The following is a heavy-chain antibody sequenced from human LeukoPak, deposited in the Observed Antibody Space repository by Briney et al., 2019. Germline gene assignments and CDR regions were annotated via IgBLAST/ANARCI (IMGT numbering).Heavy chain of an antibody. J-gene: IGHJ4*02. D-gene: IGHD2-15*01. CDR1: GFTFGDYA. CDR3: TRDRSAACFDY. V-gene: IGHV3-49*04. CDR2: IRSKAYGGTT. Sequence: PGRSPRLSCTASGFTFGDYAMSWVRQAPGKGLEWVGFIRSKAYGGTTEYAASVKGRFTISRDDSKSIAYLQMNSLKTEDTAVYYCTRDRSAACFDYWGQGTLVTVSS.